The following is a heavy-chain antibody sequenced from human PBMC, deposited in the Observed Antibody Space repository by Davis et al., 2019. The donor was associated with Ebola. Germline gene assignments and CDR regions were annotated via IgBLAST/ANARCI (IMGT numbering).Heavy chain of an antibody. CDR3: AKVAYCSSISCYNAFDS. D-gene: IGHD2-2*02. J-gene: IGHJ4*02. V-gene: IGHV3-23*02. CDR1: GFTFNSYA. CDR2: ISGSYGIT. Sequence: GGSLRLSCAASGFTFNSYAMSWVRQAPGRGLEWVSVISGSYGITYYGDSVKGRFTISRDNSKSTLHLQMNSLRAEDTAVYYCAKVAYCSSISCYNAFDSWGQGTLVTVSS.